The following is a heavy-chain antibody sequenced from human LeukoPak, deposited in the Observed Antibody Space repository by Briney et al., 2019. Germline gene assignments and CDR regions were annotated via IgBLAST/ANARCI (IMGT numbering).Heavy chain of an antibody. J-gene: IGHJ5*02. V-gene: IGHV1-18*01. CDR2: ISAYNGNT. CDR1: GYTFTSYG. Sequence: ASVKVSCKASGYTFTSYGISWVRQAPGQGLEWMGWISAYNGNTNYAQKFQGRVTITADKSTSTAYMELRSLRSDDTAVYYCARETYYYDSSGRYNWFDPWGQGTLVTVSS. CDR3: ARETYYYDSSGRYNWFDP. D-gene: IGHD3-22*01.